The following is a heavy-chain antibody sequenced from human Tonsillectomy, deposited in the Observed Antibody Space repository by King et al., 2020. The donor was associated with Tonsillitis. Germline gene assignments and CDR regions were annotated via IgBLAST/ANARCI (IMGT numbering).Heavy chain of an antibody. CDR3: ARRDGALDYYYYGLDV. CDR2: ISFDGSNK. CDR1: GFTFSSFA. J-gene: IGHJ6*02. Sequence: VQLVESGGGVVQPGRSLRLSCAASGFTFSSFAMHWVRQAPGKGLEWVADISFDGSNKYYADSVKGRFTTSRDNSKNTLYLQMNRLRAEDTAGYYCARRDGALDYYYYGLDVWGQGTTVTVSS. V-gene: IGHV3-30-3*01. D-gene: IGHD2-21*02.